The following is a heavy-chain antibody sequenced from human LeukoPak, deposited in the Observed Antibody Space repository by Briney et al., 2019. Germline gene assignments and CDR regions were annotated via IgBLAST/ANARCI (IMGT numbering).Heavy chain of an antibody. V-gene: IGHV3-53*01. CDR2: IYSGGST. CDR1: GFTVSSNY. J-gene: IGHJ6*03. CDR3: ARLAPHYYYYYMDV. D-gene: IGHD3-3*02. Sequence: GVSLRLSCAASGFTVSSNYMSWVPQAPGKGLEGVSVIYSGGSTYYADSVKGRFTIYRDNPKNTLYLQMNSLRAEDTAVYYCARLAPHYYYYYMDVWGKGTTVTVSS.